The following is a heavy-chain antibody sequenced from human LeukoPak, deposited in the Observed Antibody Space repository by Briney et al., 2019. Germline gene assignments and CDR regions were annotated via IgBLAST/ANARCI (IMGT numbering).Heavy chain of an antibody. CDR2: INGDVTSTST. D-gene: IGHD4-17*01. V-gene: IGHV3-74*01. CDR3: ARDRDYGPPDY. Sequence: GGSLRLSCAASGFTFSTYWMHWVRQAPGKGLVWVSRINGDVTSTSTSYADSVKGRFTISRDNAKNTLYLHMNTLRAEDTAVYYCARDRDYGPPDYWGQGTLVIVSS. CDR1: GFTFSTYW. J-gene: IGHJ4*02.